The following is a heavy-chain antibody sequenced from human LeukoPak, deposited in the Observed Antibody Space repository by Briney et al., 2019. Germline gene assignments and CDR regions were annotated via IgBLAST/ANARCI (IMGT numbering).Heavy chain of an antibody. CDR3: AKAQQQLVSLYGMDV. D-gene: IGHD6-13*01. CDR1: GFTFDDYA. V-gene: IGHV3-9*01. CDR2: ISWNSGSI. J-gene: IGHJ6*02. Sequence: QTGGSLRLSCAASGFTFDDYAMHWVRQAPGKGLEWVSGISWNSGSIGYADSVKGRFTISRDNAKNSLYLQMNSLRAEDTALYYCAKAQQQLVSLYGMDVWGQGTTVTVSS.